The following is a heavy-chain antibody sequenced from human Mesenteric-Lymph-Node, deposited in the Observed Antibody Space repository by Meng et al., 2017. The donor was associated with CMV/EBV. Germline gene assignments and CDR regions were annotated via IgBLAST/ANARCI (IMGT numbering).Heavy chain of an antibody. V-gene: IGHV3-74*01. Sequence: GGSLRLSCAASGFTLSSYWMHWVRQAPGKGLVWVSRINGDGGTTNYADSVKGRFTISRDNAKNTVYLQMNSLRADDTAVYYCASGAYYFDYWGQGSLVTVSS. CDR3: ASGAYYFDY. D-gene: IGHD3-16*01. J-gene: IGHJ4*02. CDR1: GFTLSSYW. CDR2: INGDGGTT.